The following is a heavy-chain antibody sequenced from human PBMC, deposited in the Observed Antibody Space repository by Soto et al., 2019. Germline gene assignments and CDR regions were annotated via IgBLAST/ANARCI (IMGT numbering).Heavy chain of an antibody. CDR1: GVTCSSYS. D-gene: IGHD2-8*01. Sequence: GGSLRLSCAVSGVTCSSYSMVWVRQTPEKGLEWVSSIGGSSGHIYYADSLKGRFTISRDNAKNSLYLQMNSLRVDDTSVYYCARTNGAYSNYFDYWGQGTLVTVSS. J-gene: IGHJ4*02. CDR3: ARTNGAYSNYFDY. CDR2: IGGSSGHI. V-gene: IGHV3-21*01.